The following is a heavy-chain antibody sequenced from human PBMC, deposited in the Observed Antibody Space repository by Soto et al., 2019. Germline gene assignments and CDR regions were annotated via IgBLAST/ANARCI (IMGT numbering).Heavy chain of an antibody. CDR1: GFTFTTHA. V-gene: IGHV3-23*01. Sequence: GGSLRLSCVASGFTFTTHAVSWVRQSPGKGLEWVSTFSGSGGNIYYAEAVKGRLTISRDDSKNTLYLQMNSLRVEDTAVYYCAKDPPWTVGPLAMDVWGQGTTVTVSS. CDR3: AKDPPWTVGPLAMDV. J-gene: IGHJ6*02. CDR2: FSGSGGNI. D-gene: IGHD3-10*01.